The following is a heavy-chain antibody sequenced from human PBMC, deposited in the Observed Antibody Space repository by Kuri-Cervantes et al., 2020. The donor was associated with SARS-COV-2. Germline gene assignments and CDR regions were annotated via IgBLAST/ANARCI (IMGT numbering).Heavy chain of an antibody. CDR3: ARDRYSNLFDY. CDR1: GFTFSDAW. D-gene: IGHD4-11*01. Sequence: GGSLRLSCAASGFTFSDAWMSWVRQAPGKGLEWVSSISSSSSYIYYADSVKGRFTISRDNAKNSLYLQMNSLRAEDTAVYYCARDRYSNLFDYWGQGTLVTVSS. V-gene: IGHV3-21*01. CDR2: ISSSSSYI. J-gene: IGHJ4*02.